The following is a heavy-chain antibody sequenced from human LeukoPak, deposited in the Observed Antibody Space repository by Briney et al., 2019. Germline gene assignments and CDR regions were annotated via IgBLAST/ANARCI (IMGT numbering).Heavy chain of an antibody. Sequence: GSLGIFFAAPEFLFNKSAMSWVRPAPGKGLEWVSALSGSGGSTYYADSVKGRFTISRDNSKTTLYLQMNSLRAEDTAVYYCAKGPTIFGVVIIWNYYYGMDVWGQGTTVTVSS. CDR2: LSGSGGST. CDR3: AKGPTIFGVVIIWNYYYGMDV. J-gene: IGHJ6*02. V-gene: IGHV3-23*01. CDR1: EFLFNKSA. D-gene: IGHD3-3*01.